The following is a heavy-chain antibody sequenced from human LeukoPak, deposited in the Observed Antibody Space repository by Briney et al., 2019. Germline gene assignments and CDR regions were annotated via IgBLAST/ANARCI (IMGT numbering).Heavy chain of an antibody. CDR3: ARAHSSGWDLGFDY. Sequence: SETLSLTCTVFGGSIRSYYWSWVRQPPGKGLEWIGYIYYSGSTNYNPSLTSRVTISVDTSNNQFSLKLSSVTAADTAVYYCARAHSSGWDLGFDYWGQGTLVTVSS. J-gene: IGHJ4*02. CDR1: GGSIRSYY. D-gene: IGHD6-19*01. CDR2: IYYSGST. V-gene: IGHV4-59*01.